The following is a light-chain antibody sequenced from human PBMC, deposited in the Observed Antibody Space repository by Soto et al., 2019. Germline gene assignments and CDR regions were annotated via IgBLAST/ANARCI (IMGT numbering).Light chain of an antibody. CDR3: QQRYNWLFT. CDR1: QRVSSY. Sequence: PGERATLSCRASQRVSSYLAWYQQKPGQAPRLLIYDASNRATGIPARFSGSGSGTDFTLTISSLEPEDFAVYYCQQRYNWLFTFGPGTKVDIK. V-gene: IGKV3-11*01. CDR2: DAS. J-gene: IGKJ3*01.